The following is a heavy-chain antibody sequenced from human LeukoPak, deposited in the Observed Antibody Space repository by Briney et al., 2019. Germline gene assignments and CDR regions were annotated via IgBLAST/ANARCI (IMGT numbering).Heavy chain of an antibody. CDR2: IYYSGST. CDR1: GGSISSYY. Sequence: PSETLSLTCTVSGGSISSYYWSWIRQPPGKGLEWIGYIYYSGSTNYNPSLKSRVTISVDRSKNQFSLKLSSVTAADTAVYYCARVSSFGVVDVWGKGTTVTVSS. J-gene: IGHJ6*04. V-gene: IGHV4-59*12. CDR3: ARVSSFGVVDV. D-gene: IGHD3-3*01.